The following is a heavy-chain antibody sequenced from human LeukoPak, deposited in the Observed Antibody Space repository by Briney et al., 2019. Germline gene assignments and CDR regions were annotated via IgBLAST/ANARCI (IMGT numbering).Heavy chain of an antibody. J-gene: IGHJ4*02. Sequence: GGSLRLSCAASGFTFSNTWMTWVSQTPGRGLEWVAFFRTTPDGGTGEYAAPVRGRFTISRDVSINTLFLQMNSLKIEDTGVYYCVTPLRWELSNEYWGQGTLVTVSS. CDR1: GFTFSNTW. V-gene: IGHV3-15*01. CDR3: VTPLRWELSNEY. D-gene: IGHD4-23*01. CDR2: FRTTPDGGTG.